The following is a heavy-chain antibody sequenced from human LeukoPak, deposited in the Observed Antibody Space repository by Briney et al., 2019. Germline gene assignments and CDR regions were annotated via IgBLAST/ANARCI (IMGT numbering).Heavy chain of an antibody. CDR3: ARKPGTTVYFDY. V-gene: IGHV1-46*01. J-gene: IGHJ4*02. CDR1: GYTFTSYY. D-gene: IGHD1-7*01. Sequence: ASVKVSCKASGYTFTSYYMHWVRQAPGQGLEWMGIINPSGGSTSYAQKFQGRVTMTRDTSTSTVYMELSSLRSEDTAVCYCARKPGTTVYFDYWGQGTLVTVSS. CDR2: INPSGGST.